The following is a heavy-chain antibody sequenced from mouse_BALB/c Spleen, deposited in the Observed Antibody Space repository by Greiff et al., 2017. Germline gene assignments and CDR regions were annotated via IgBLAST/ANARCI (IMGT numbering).Heavy chain of an antibody. CDR1: GFTFSSYA. CDR2: ISSGGST. V-gene: IGHV5-6-5*01. D-gene: IGHD1-1*01. Sequence: EVKLVESGGGLVKPGGSLKLSCAASGFTFSSYAMSWVRQTPEKRLEWVASISSGGSTYYPDSVKGRFTISRDNARNILYLQMSSLRSEDTAMYYCARNYYYGSSPYYFDYWGQGTTLTVSS. CDR3: ARNYYYGSSPYYFDY. J-gene: IGHJ2*01.